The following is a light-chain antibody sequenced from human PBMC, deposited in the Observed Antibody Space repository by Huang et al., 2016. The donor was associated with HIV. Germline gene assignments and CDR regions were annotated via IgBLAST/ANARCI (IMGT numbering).Light chain of an antibody. J-gene: IGKJ3*01. V-gene: IGKV4-1*01. Sequence: IVMTQSPDSLAVSLGERATINCKSSQSILYNSNNKNYLAWYQQKPGQPPKLRIYWASTREAGVPDRFSGSGSGTDFTLTISSLQAEDVAIYYCQQYYSIPFTFGPGTKVDIK. CDR3: QQYYSIPFT. CDR2: WAS. CDR1: QSILYNSNNKNY.